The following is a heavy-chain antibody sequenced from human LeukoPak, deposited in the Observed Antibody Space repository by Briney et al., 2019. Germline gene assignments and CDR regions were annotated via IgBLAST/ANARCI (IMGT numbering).Heavy chain of an antibody. Sequence: GASVKVSCKASGYTFTAYYIHWVRQAPGQGLEWMGRINPNTGGTNYAQKFQGRVTMTRGTSISTAYMELSRLTSDDTAVYYCAREPMVRDFNWFDPWGQGTLVTVSS. J-gene: IGHJ5*02. CDR2: INPNTGGT. D-gene: IGHD3-10*01. V-gene: IGHV1-2*06. CDR3: AREPMVRDFNWFDP. CDR1: GYTFTAYY.